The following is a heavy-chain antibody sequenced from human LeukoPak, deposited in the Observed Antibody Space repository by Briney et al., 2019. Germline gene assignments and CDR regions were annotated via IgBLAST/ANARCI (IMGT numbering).Heavy chain of an antibody. Sequence: PGGSLRLSCAASGLTFSSYSINWVRQAPGKGLEWVSSISSRSTQIFQADSVKGRFTISRDNAKNSLYLQMNSLRAEDTAVYFCARARCSSTSCSYYFDYWGQGTLVTVSS. CDR1: GLTFSSYS. V-gene: IGHV3-21*01. CDR3: ARARCSSTSCSYYFDY. D-gene: IGHD2-2*01. CDR2: ISSRSTQI. J-gene: IGHJ4*02.